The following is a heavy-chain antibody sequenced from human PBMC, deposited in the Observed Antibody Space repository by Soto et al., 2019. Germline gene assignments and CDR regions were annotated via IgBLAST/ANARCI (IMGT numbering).Heavy chain of an antibody. CDR3: ANLGYSYGRQPYYYYGMDV. Sequence: PGGSLRLSCAASGFTFSSYGMHWVRQAPGKGLEWVAVIWYDGSNKYYADSVKGRFTISRDNSKNTLYLQMNSLRAEDTAVYYCANLGYSYGRQPYYYYGMDVWGQGTTVTVSS. J-gene: IGHJ6*02. D-gene: IGHD5-18*01. V-gene: IGHV3-33*06. CDR1: GFTFSSYG. CDR2: IWYDGSNK.